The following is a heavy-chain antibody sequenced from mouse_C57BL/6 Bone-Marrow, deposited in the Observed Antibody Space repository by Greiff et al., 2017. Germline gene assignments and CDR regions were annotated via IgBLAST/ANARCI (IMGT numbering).Heavy chain of an antibody. V-gene: IGHV6-3*01. Sequence: EVQRVESGGGLVQPGGSMKLSCVASGFTFSNYWMNWVRQSPEKGLEWGAQIRLKSDNYATHYAESVKGRFTISRDDSKSSVYLQMNNLRAEDTGIYYCTEEYYYGSSFAYWGQGTLVTVSA. D-gene: IGHD1-1*01. J-gene: IGHJ3*01. CDR1: GFTFSNYW. CDR2: IRLKSDNYAT. CDR3: TEEYYYGSSFAY.